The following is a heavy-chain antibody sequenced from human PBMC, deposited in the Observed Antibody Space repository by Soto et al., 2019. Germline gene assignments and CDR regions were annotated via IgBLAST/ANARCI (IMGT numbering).Heavy chain of an antibody. Sequence: GGSLSLTGVDSEFAFSSDARSWVSQAQGKGLEWVSAISGSGGSTYCADSVKGRFTISRDNSRDTLYLQMNSLRGEDTALYYCARIIIAAGCDYWGQGTLVTVSS. J-gene: IGHJ4*02. CDR2: ISGSGGST. CDR1: EFAFSSDA. V-gene: IGHV3-23*01. CDR3: ARIIIAAGCDY. D-gene: IGHD6-13*01.